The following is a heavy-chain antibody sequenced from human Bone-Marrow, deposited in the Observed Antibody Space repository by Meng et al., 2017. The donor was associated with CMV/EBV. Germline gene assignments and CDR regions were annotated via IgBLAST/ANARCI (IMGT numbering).Heavy chain of an antibody. D-gene: IGHD3-3*01. V-gene: IGHV4-61*01. CDR1: GGSVSSGSYY. CDR3: ARHGLYDFWSGYYPG. CDR2: IYYSGST. J-gene: IGHJ4*02. Sequence: GSLRLSCTVSGGSVSSGSYYWSWIRQPPGKGLEWIGYIYYSGSTNYNPSLKSRVTISVDTSKNQFSLKLSSVTAADTAVYYCARHGLYDFWSGYYPGWGQGTLVTVSS.